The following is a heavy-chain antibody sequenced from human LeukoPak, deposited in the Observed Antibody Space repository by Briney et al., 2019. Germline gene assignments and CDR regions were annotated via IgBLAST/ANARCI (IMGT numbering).Heavy chain of an antibody. V-gene: IGHV4-4*07. D-gene: IGHD2-21*01. CDR1: GGSVTTAHWY. Sequence: PSETLSLTCTVSGGSVTTAHWYWSWIRQPAGKGLEWIGRVYISGDTKYNPSLKSRVIMSLDVSKNQFSLRLTSVTAADTAVYYCARLIAEVGGGTNYFDTWGQGTLVTVSS. J-gene: IGHJ4*02. CDR3: ARLIAEVGGGTNYFDT. CDR2: VYISGDT.